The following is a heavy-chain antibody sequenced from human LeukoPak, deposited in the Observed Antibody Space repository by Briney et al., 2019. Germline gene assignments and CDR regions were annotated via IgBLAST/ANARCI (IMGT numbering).Heavy chain of an antibody. V-gene: IGHV3-64*02. CDR3: ARGSVGYCSPTSCYIGYYMDV. D-gene: IGHD2-2*02. CDR1: GFTFSSYA. CDR2: ISSNGGST. J-gene: IGHJ6*03. Sequence: PGGSLRLSCAASGFTFSSYAMHWVRQAPGKGLEYVSAISSNGGSTYYADSVKGRFTISRDNSKNTLYLQMGSLRAEDMAVYYCARGSVGYCSPTSCYIGYYMDVWGKGTTVTVSS.